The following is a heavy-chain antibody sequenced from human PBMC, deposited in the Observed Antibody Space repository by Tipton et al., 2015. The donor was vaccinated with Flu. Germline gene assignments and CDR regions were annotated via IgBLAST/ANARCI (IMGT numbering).Heavy chain of an antibody. CDR1: GYTFTSYY. CDR2: INPSGGST. D-gene: IGHD3-22*01. J-gene: IGHJ5*02. CDR3: ARVVRGYYDSSGYKSFDP. V-gene: IGHV1-46*01. Sequence: QLVQSGAEVKKPGASVKVSCKASGYTFTSYYMHWVRQAPGQGLEWMGIINPSGGSTSYAQKFQGRVTMTRDTSTSTVYMELSSLRSEDTAVYYCARVVRGYYDSSGYKSFDPWGQGTLVTVSS.